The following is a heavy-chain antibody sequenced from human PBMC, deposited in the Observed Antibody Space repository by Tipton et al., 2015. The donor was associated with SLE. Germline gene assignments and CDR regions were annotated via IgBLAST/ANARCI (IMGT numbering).Heavy chain of an antibody. D-gene: IGHD2-8*01. Sequence: TLSLTCSVSGASGTTFSWIWIRQHPGKGLEWIGYIYYSGSTYYNPSLKSRITISVDTSKNQFSLEVRSVTAADTAVYYCVRLRSKVLIDYWGQGTLVTVSS. J-gene: IGHJ4*02. CDR1: GASGTTFS. CDR3: VRLRSKVLIDY. CDR2: IYYSGST. V-gene: IGHV4-59*02.